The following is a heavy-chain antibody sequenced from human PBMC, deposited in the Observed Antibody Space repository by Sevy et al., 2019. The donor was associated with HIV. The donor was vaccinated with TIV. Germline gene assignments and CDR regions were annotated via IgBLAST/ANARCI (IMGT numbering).Heavy chain of an antibody. J-gene: IGHJ4*02. CDR2: IWYDGSNK. D-gene: IGHD3-22*01. Sequence: RGSLRLSCAASGFTFSSYGMHWVRQAPGKGLEWVAVIWYDGSNKYYADSVKGRFTISRDNSKNTLYLQMNSLRAEDTAVYYCASSASSGFRFDYWGQGTLVTVSS. CDR1: GFTFSSYG. CDR3: ASSASSGFRFDY. V-gene: IGHV3-33*01.